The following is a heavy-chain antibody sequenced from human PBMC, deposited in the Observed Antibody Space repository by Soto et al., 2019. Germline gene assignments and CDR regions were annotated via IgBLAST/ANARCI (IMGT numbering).Heavy chain of an antibody. J-gene: IGHJ4*02. CDR2: ISGSGGST. D-gene: IGHD3-22*01. CDR1: GFTFSSYA. Sequence: GGSLRLSCAASGFTFSSYAMSWVRQAPGKGLEWVSAISGSGGSTYYADSVKGRFTISRDNSKNTLYLQMNSLRAEDTAVYYCIFREGGYPATQIDYWGQGTLVTVSS. V-gene: IGHV3-23*01. CDR3: IFREGGYPATQIDY.